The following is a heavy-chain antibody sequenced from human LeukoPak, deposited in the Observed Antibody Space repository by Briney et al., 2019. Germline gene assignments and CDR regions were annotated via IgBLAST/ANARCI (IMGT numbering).Heavy chain of an antibody. J-gene: IGHJ1*01. D-gene: IGHD2-2*01. Sequence: GGSLRLSCAVSGFTFSSYGMHWVRQAPGKGLEWVAVISYDGSNKYYADSVKGRFTISRDNSKNTLYLQMNSLRAEDTAVYYCAKARYCSSTSCRAEYFQHWGQGTLVTVSS. CDR1: GFTFSSYG. CDR3: AKARYCSSTSCRAEYFQH. V-gene: IGHV3-30*18. CDR2: ISYDGSNK.